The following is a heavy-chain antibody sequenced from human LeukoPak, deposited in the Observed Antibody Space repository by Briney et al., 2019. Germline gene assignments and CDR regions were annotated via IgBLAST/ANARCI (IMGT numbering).Heavy chain of an antibody. J-gene: IGHJ4*02. Sequence: GGSLRLSCAASGVNIGSYWMNWVRQGPGKGLGWVARISSDGKSISYADSVKGRFTISRDNSKNTLYLQMDSLRAEDTAVYYCASASSESYYWALDYWGQGTLVTVSS. V-gene: IGHV3-74*01. D-gene: IGHD3-10*01. CDR3: ASASSESYYWALDY. CDR1: GVNIGSYW. CDR2: ISSDGKSI.